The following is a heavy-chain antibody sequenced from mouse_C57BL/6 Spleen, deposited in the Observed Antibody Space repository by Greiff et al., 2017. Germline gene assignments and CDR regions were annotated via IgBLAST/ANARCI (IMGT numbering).Heavy chain of an antibody. V-gene: IGHV1-64*01. J-gene: IGHJ4*01. Sequence: VQLQQPGAELVKPGASVKLSCKASGYTFTSYWMHWVKQRPGQGLEWIGMIHPNSGSNNYNEKFKSKATLTVDKSSSTAYMQLSSLTSEDSAVYYCARGTYDDYEAMDYWGQGTSVTVSS. CDR2: IHPNSGSN. CDR1: GYTFTSYW. D-gene: IGHD2-3*01. CDR3: ARGTYDDYEAMDY.